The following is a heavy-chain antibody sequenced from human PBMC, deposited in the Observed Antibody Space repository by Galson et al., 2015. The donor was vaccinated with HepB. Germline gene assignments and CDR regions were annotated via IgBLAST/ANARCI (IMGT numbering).Heavy chain of an antibody. J-gene: IGHJ4*02. D-gene: IGHD6-19*01. CDR1: GFTFSSYT. V-gene: IGHV3-23*01. Sequence: SLRLSCAASGFTFSSYTMSWVRQTPGKGLEWVSAISGSGGGTYYADSVKGRFTISRDNSKNTLYLQMNSLRAEDTAVYYCARMKAGIAVDWGQGTLVAVSS. CDR3: ARMKAGIAVD. CDR2: ISGSGGGT.